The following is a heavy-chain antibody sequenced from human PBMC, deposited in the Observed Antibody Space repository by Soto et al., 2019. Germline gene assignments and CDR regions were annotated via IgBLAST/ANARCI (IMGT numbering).Heavy chain of an antibody. CDR3: AREDKPGGYTPPGTSGFAA. CDR1: GGTFSTYA. D-gene: IGHD5-12*01. V-gene: IGHV1-69*12. J-gene: IGHJ5*02. Sequence: QVQLVQAGAEVKKPGSSVKVSCKASGGTFSTYAISWVRQAPGQGLEWMGGIIPIYGTANYAQKFQGRLTMTADESTSTVYMELSSLRSDDTAVYYCAREDKPGGYTPPGTSGFAAWGQGTLVTVSS. CDR2: IIPIYGTA.